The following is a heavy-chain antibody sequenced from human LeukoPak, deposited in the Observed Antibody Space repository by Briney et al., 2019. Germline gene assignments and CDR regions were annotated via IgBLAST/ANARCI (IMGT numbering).Heavy chain of an antibody. D-gene: IGHD3-22*01. CDR3: ARHQDASGYYHILRDY. CDR2: IYYSGST. CDR1: GGSISSSSYY. J-gene: IGHJ4*02. V-gene: IGHV4-39*01. Sequence: SSETLSLTCTVSGGSISSSSYYWGWIRQPPGKGLEWIGSIYYSGSTYYNPSLKSRVTISVDTSKNQFSLKLSSVTAADTAVYYCARHQDASGYYHILRDYWGQGTLVTVSS.